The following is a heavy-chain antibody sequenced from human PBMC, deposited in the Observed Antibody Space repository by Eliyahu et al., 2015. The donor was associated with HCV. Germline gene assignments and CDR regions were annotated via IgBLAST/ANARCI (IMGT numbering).Heavy chain of an antibody. CDR3: AIGGVYYDFWSGYRDYYGMDV. V-gene: IGHV4-59*08. CDR2: IYYSGST. J-gene: IGHJ6*02. D-gene: IGHD3-3*01. Sequence: QVQLQESGPGLVKPSETLSLTCTVSGGSIXSYYWSWIRQPPGKGLEWIGYIYYSGSTNYNPSLKSRVTISVDTSKNQFSLKLSSVTAADTAVYYCAIGGVYYDFWSGYRDYYGMDVWGQGTTVTVSS. CDR1: GGSIXSYY.